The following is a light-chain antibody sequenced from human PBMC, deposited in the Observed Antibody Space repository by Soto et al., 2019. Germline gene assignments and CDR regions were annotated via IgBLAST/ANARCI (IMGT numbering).Light chain of an antibody. Sequence: EIVMTPSPATLSVSPGETATLSCRVSQSICSTLAWYQQQHGPAPRLLIYSESTSATGIPVRFSGSGTGTEFTLTITSLQSEHVEVEDYQWHQYCNSFTFGQGTKVDIK. CDR2: SES. CDR1: QSICST. CDR3: QWHQYCNSFT. V-gene: IGKV3-15*01. J-gene: IGKJ3*01.